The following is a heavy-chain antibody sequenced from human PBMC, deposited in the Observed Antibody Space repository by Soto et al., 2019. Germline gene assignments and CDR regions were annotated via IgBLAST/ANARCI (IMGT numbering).Heavy chain of an antibody. D-gene: IGHD5-12*01. CDR1: GFTFSSYS. CDR3: ARGYVDFDY. J-gene: IGHJ4*02. Sequence: GGSLRLSCAASGFTFSSYSMNWVRQAPGKGLEWVSYISSSSSTIYYADSVKGRFTISRDNAKNTLYLQMNSLRAEDTAVYYCARGYVDFDYWGQGTLVTVSS. CDR2: ISSSSSTI. V-gene: IGHV3-48*01.